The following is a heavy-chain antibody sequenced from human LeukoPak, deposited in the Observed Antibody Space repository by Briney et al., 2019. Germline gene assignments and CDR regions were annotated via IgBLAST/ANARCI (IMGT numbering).Heavy chain of an antibody. D-gene: IGHD2-21*02. Sequence: GASVKVSCKASGYTFTSYAMHWVRQAPGQRLEWMGWINAGNGNTKDSQKFQARVTITRDTSASTAYMELSSLRSEDTAVYYCARDRGDPTDYYFDYWGQGTLVTVSS. J-gene: IGHJ4*02. CDR1: GYTFTSYA. V-gene: IGHV1-3*01. CDR3: ARDRGDPTDYYFDY. CDR2: INAGNGNT.